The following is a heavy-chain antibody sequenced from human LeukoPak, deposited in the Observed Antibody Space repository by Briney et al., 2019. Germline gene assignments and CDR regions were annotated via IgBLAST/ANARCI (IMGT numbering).Heavy chain of an antibody. V-gene: IGHV3-48*04. CDR3: ARDGFCDF. CDR2: ISSSGDTT. D-gene: IGHD3-3*01. J-gene: IGHJ4*02. Sequence: GGSLRLSCAASGFTVSSNYMNWVRQAPGKGLEWVAYISSSGDTTYYADSVKGRFTISRDNAENSLHLQMNSLRVDDSALYYCARDGFCDFWGQGTLVTVSS. CDR1: GFTVSSNY.